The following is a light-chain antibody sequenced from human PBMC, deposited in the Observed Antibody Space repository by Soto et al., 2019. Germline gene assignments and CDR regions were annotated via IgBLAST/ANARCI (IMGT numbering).Light chain of an antibody. CDR1: QSVSSSY. CDR2: DAS. CDR3: QHYGTSAL. Sequence: EIVLTQSPGTLSLSPGERATLSCRASQSVSSSYLAWYQQTPDQAPRLLIYDASRATGIPDRFSGSGSGTDFTLTITRLEPEDFAVYYCQHYGTSALFGPGTKVDI. V-gene: IGKV3-20*01. J-gene: IGKJ3*01.